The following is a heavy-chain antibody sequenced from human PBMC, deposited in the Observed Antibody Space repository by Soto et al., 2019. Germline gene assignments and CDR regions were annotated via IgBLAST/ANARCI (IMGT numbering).Heavy chain of an antibody. CDR1: GFTFSSYS. J-gene: IGHJ4*02. D-gene: IGHD6-19*01. V-gene: IGHV3-48*01. CDR3: ARDLFNGSGWPFDY. CDR2: ISSSSSTI. Sequence: GGSLRLSCAASGFTFSSYSMNWVRQAPGKGLEWVSYISSSSSTIYYADTVKGRFTISRDNAKNSLYLQINSLRAEDTVVYFCARDLFNGSGWPFDYWGQGTLVTVSS.